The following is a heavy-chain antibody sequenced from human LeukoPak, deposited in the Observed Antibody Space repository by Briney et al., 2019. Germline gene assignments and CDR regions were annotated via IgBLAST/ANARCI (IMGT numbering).Heavy chain of an antibody. J-gene: IGHJ4*02. CDR1: GFTFSSYG. CDR3: ARGEGYPLDY. Sequence: GGSLRLSCAASGFTFSSYGMHWVRQAPGKGLEWVAFIRYDGSNKYYADSVKGRFTISRDNSKNTLYLQMNSLRAEDTAVYYCARGEGYPLDYWGQGTLVTVSS. D-gene: IGHD3-16*02. CDR2: IRYDGSNK. V-gene: IGHV3-30*02.